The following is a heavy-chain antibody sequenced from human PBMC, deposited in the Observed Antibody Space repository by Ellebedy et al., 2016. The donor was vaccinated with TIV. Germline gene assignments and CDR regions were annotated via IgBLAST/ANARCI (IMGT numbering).Heavy chain of an antibody. CDR1: GFTFGLYN. CDR3: ARDSPIQYDH. V-gene: IGHV3-48*02. CDR2: ISGTGAI. Sequence: PGGSLRLSCAASGFTFGLYNMNWVRQAPGKGLEWVSFISGTGAIFQADSVKGRFTISRDNARNSLYLQMNRLREEDTAVYYCARDSPIQYDHWGQGTLVTVSS. J-gene: IGHJ4*02. D-gene: IGHD4-11*01.